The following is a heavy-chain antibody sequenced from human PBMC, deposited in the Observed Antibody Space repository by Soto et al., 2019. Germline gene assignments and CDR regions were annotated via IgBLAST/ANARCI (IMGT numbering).Heavy chain of an antibody. CDR3: TSEGVVGASFDY. V-gene: IGHV3-15*01. CDR2: IKSKTDGGTT. Sequence: GGSMRLSCAASGFTFSNAWMSWVRQAPGKGLEWVGHIKSKTDGGTTDYSAPVKGRFTISRDDSKITLYLQMNSLKTHALAVYFRTSEGVVGASFDYWGQGTLVTVSS. CDR1: GFTFSNAW. D-gene: IGHD1-26*01. J-gene: IGHJ4*02.